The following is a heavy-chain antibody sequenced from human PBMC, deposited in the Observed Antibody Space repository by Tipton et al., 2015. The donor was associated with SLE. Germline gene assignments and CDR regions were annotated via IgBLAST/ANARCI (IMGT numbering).Heavy chain of an antibody. Sequence: LRLSCAVYGGSFSGYYWGWIRQPPGKGLEWIGSIYYSGSTYYNPSLKSRVTISVDTSKNQFSLRLSSVTAADTAVYYCARDRREWFGELSYWGQGTLVTVSS. V-gene: IGHV4-34*01. CDR2: IYYSGST. CDR3: ARDRREWFGELSY. J-gene: IGHJ4*02. D-gene: IGHD3-10*01. CDR1: GGSFSGYY.